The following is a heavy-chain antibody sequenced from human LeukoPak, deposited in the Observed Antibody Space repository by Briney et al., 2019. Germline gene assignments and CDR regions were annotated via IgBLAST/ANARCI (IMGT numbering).Heavy chain of an antibody. D-gene: IGHD3-10*01. V-gene: IGHV3-30-3*01. J-gene: IGHJ4*02. CDR1: GFTFSTYA. Sequence: GGSLRLSWAASGFTFSTYAMHWVRQGPGKGLEWVAVISYDGSNKFYADSVKGRFTISRDNSKNTLYLQMSSLSAEDTAVYYCARTTTPHYYGSGSYALGYWGQGTLVTVPS. CDR3: ARTTTPHYYGSGSYALGY. CDR2: ISYDGSNK.